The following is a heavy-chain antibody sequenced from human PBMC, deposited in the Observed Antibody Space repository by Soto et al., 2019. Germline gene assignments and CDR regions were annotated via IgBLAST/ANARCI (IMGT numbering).Heavy chain of an antibody. CDR3: TRRRSASSWRDY. D-gene: IGHD6-13*01. CDR1: GGSISSSGYY. CDR2: IYYSGST. V-gene: IGHV4-39*01. J-gene: IGHJ4*02. Sequence: QLQLQESGPGLVKPSETLSLTCTVSGGSISSSGYYWGWIRQPPGKGLEWIGNIYYSGSTYYNPSLKSRVTISVDTSKNQCSLKLSSVTAADTAVYFCTRRRSASSWRDYWGQGTLVTVSS.